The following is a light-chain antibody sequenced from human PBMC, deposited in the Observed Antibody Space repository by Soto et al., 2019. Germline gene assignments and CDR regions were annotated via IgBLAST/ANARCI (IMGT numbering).Light chain of an antibody. V-gene: IGKV1-5*01. CDR3: QQTYSSSWT. CDR1: QSISGW. CDR2: DVS. J-gene: IGKJ1*01. Sequence: GDRVTITCRASQSISGWLAWYQQKPGKAPKLLIYDVSSLESGVPSRFSGSGSGTEFTLTVSSLQPEDFATYYCQQTYSSSWTFGQGTKVDIK.